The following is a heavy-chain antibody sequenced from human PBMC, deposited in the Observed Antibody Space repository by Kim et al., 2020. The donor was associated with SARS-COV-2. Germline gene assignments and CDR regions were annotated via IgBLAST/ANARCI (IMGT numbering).Heavy chain of an antibody. CDR1: GFTFSGHG. CDR2: ISNDETYI. CDR3: VRAREKSFDY. Sequence: GGSLRLSCAASGFTFSGHGMHWVRQAPGKGLEWVAVISNDETYIDYADSVKGRFTISRDNSKNTVDLQMDCLRVEDTAVYYCVRAREKSFDYWGQGTLVTVSS. V-gene: IGHV3-30*03. J-gene: IGHJ4*02.